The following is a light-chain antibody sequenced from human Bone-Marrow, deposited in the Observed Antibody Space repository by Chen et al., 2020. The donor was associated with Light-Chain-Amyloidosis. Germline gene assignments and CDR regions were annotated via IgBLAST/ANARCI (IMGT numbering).Light chain of an antibody. CDR3: SSFTSLNTLV. J-gene: IGLJ3*02. Sequence: QSALTQPASVSGSPEEPITISCIGTSSDVGGYNYVSWYQQHPGKAPKLIIYEVSHRPSGVPNRFSGSKSGNTASLTISGLQPEDEADYYCSSFTSLNTLVFGGGTKLTVL. V-gene: IGLV2-14*01. CDR1: SSDVGGYNY. CDR2: EVS.